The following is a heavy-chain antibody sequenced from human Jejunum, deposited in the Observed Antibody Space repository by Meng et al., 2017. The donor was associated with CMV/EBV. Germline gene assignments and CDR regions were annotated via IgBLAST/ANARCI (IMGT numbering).Heavy chain of an antibody. CDR2: VYHRGDT. D-gene: IGHD1-7*01. Sequence: QVHVQGSGPGVVKPSGTLSLTCIVSGDAISSDIWWSWVRQPPGKGLEWIGEVYHRGDTNYNPFLKSRVDISVDKSKNQFYLSLFSVTAADTAVYYCGRDQGRELINHWGQGTLVTVSS. CDR1: GDAISSDIW. V-gene: IGHV4-4*02. J-gene: IGHJ4*02. CDR3: GRDQGRELINH.